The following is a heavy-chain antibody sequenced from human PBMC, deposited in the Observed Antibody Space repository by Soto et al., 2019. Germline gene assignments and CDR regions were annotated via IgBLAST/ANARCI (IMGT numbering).Heavy chain of an antibody. V-gene: IGHV3-9*01. Sequence: EVQLVESGGGLVQPGRSLRLSCAASGFTFDDYAMHWVRQAPGKGLEWVSGISWNSGRIGYADSVKGRFTISRDNAKNSLYLHMNSLRAEDTALYYCAKDAEYSSSFSWFDPWGQGTLVTVSS. D-gene: IGHD6-6*01. CDR2: ISWNSGRI. CDR3: AKDAEYSSSFSWFDP. J-gene: IGHJ5*02. CDR1: GFTFDDYA.